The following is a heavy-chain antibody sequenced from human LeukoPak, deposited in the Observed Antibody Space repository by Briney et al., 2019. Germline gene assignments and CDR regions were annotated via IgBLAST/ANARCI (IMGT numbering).Heavy chain of an antibody. V-gene: IGHV3-21*01. D-gene: IGHD6-13*01. CDR2: ISSSSSYI. CDR3: ARLAAAGQYYFDY. J-gene: IGHJ4*02. CDR1: GFTFSSYS. Sequence: GGSLRLSCAASGFTFSSYSMNWVRQAPGKGLEWVSSISSSSSYIYYADSVKGRFTISRDNAKNSLYLQMHSLRAEDTAVYYCARLAAAGQYYFDYWGQGTLVTVSS.